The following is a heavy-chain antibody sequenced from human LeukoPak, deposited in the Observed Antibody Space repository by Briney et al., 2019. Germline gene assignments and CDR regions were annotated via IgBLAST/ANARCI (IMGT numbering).Heavy chain of an antibody. V-gene: IGHV3-30*14. D-gene: IGHD1-26*01. CDR3: ARGGSYLSAFDI. CDR2: ISYDGSNK. CDR1: GFTFSTYI. Sequence: PGGSLRLSCAASGFTFSTYIIHWVRQAPGKGLEWVAVISYDGSNKYYADSVKGRFTISRDNSKNTLYLQMNSLRAEDTAVYYCARGGSYLSAFDIWGQGTMVTVSS. J-gene: IGHJ3*02.